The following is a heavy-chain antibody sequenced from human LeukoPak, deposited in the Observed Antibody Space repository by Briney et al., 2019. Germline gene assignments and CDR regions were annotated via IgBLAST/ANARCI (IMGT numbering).Heavy chain of an antibody. CDR2: ISAYNGNT. D-gene: IGHD3-22*01. CDR1: GYTFTSYG. V-gene: IGHV1-18*01. CDR3: ARVSRYPVPYYDSRGSEGGYFDY. Sequence: ASVKVSCKASGYTFTSYGISWVRQAPGQGLEWMGWISAYNGNTNYAQKLQGRVTMTTDTATSTAYMELRSLRSDDTAVYYCARVSRYPVPYYDSRGSEGGYFDYWGQGTLVTVSS. J-gene: IGHJ4*02.